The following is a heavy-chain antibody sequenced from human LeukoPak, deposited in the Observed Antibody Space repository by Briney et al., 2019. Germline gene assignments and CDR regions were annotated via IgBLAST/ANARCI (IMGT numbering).Heavy chain of an antibody. D-gene: IGHD6-13*01. Sequence: GAALKTSCKGSGSSFTSYWIGWVRPMPGKGVEWMGIIYPGDSDTRYSPPFQGQVTISADKSIRTAYLQWSSLKASDTAMYYCARTYSSSHYYFDYWGQGTLVTVSS. CDR2: IYPGDSDT. CDR3: ARTYSSSHYYFDY. CDR1: GSSFTSYW. J-gene: IGHJ4*02. V-gene: IGHV5-51*01.